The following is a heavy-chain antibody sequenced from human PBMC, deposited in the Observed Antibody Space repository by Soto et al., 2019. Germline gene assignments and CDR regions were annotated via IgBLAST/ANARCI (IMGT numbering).Heavy chain of an antibody. CDR1: GFTFSSYG. CDR2: ISYDGSNK. CDR3: AKPRQITSLLLYYFDY. Sequence: GSLRLSCAASGFTFSSYGMHWVRQAPGKGLEWVAVISYDGSNKYYADSVKGRFTISRDNSKNTLYLQMNSLRAEDTAVYYCAKPRQITSLLLYYFDYWGQGTLVTVSS. V-gene: IGHV3-30*18. D-gene: IGHD2-15*01. J-gene: IGHJ4*02.